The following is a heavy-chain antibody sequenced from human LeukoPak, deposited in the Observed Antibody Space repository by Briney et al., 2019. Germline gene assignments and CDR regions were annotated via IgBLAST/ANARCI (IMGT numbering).Heavy chain of an antibody. J-gene: IGHJ4*02. CDR3: ARGGYCSSTSCRLLDY. CDR2: IIPILGIA. CDR1: GGTFSSYA. V-gene: IGHV1-69*04. Sequence: GASVKVSCKASGGTFSSYAISWVRQAPGQGLEWMGRIIPILGIANYAQKFQGRVTITADKSTSTAYMELSSLRSDDTAVYYCARGGYCSSTSCRLLDYWGQGTLVTVSS. D-gene: IGHD2-2*01.